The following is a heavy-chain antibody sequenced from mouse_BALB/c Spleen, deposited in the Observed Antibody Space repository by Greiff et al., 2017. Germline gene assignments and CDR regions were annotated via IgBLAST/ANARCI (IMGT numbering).Heavy chain of an antibody. D-gene: IGHD1-1*01. J-gene: IGHJ3*01. CDR2: INPSTGYT. Sequence: VQRVESGAELAKPGASVKMSCKASGYTFTSYWMHWVKQRPGQGLEWIGYINPSTGYTEYNQKFKDKATLTADKSSSTAYMQLSSLTSEDSAVYYCAGDYGSSPRFAYWGQGTLVTVSA. V-gene: IGHV1-7*01. CDR3: AGDYGSSPRFAY. CDR1: GYTFTSYW.